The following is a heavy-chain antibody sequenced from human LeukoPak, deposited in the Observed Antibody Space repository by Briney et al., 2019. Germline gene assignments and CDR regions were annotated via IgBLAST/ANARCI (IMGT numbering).Heavy chain of an antibody. CDR3: ARLVPYGAVY. Sequence: SETLSLTCAVYGGSFSGYYWSWIRQPPGKGLEWIGSIYYSGSTYYNPSLKSRVTISVDTSKNQFSLKLSSVTAADTAVYYCARLVPYGAVYWGQGTLVTVSS. CDR1: GGSFSGYY. J-gene: IGHJ4*02. CDR2: IYYSGST. V-gene: IGHV4-34*01. D-gene: IGHD4-17*01.